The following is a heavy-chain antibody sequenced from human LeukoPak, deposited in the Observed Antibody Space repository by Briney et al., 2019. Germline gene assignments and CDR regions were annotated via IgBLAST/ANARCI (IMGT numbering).Heavy chain of an antibody. J-gene: IGHJ4*02. V-gene: IGHV4-39*07. CDR3: ARGVGQEYYYDSSGYQTDSYYFDY. CDR2: IYYSGST. CDR1: GGSISSSSYY. Sequence: SETLSLTCTVSGGSISSSSYYWGWIRQPPGKGLEWIGSIYYSGSTYYNPSLKSRVTISVDTSKNQFSLKLSSVTAADTAVYYCARGVGQEYYYDSSGYQTDSYYFDYWGQGTLVTVSS. D-gene: IGHD3-22*01.